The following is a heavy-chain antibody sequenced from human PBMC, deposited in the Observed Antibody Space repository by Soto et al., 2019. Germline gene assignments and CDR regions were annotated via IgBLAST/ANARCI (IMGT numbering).Heavy chain of an antibody. CDR3: AKPDYGYYDPQYYYMDV. CDR1: GFTFSSYA. CDR2: ISGSGGST. V-gene: IGHV3-23*01. Sequence: PGGSLRLSCAASGFTFSSYAMSWVRQAPGKGLEWVSAISGSGGSTYYADSVKGRFTISRDNSKNTLYLQMNSLRAEDTAVYYCAKPDYGYYDPQYYYMDVWGKGTTVTVSS. J-gene: IGHJ6*03. D-gene: IGHD4-17*01.